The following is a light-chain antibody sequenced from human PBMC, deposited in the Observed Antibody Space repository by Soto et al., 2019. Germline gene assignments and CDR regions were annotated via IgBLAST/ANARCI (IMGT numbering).Light chain of an antibody. Sequence: EIVLTQSPATLSLSPGERATLSCRASQSVSSYLAWYQQKPGQAPRLLIYDASNRATGIPARFSGSGSGTAFTLTISSREPEDFAVYYCQQRSNWPPYTFGQGTNLEIK. V-gene: IGKV3-11*01. J-gene: IGKJ2*01. CDR1: QSVSSY. CDR2: DAS. CDR3: QQRSNWPPYT.